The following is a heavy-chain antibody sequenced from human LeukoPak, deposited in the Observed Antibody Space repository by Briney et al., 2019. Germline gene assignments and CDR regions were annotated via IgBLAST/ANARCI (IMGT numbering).Heavy chain of an antibody. J-gene: IGHJ5*02. V-gene: IGHV1-18*01. Sequence: ASEKVSCKASGYTFTSYGISWVRQAPGQGLEWMGWISAYNGNTNYAQKLQGRVTMTTDTSTSTAYMELRSLRSDDTAVYYCARDFLGRWLQLNWFDPWGQGTLVTVSS. D-gene: IGHD5-24*01. CDR2: ISAYNGNT. CDR1: GYTFTSYG. CDR3: ARDFLGRWLQLNWFDP.